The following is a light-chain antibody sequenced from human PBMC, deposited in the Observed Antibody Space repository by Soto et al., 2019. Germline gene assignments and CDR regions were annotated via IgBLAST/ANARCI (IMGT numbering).Light chain of an antibody. CDR1: QSISSY. J-gene: IGKJ5*01. Sequence: EIVLTQSPGTLSLSPGERATLSCRASQSISSYLAWYQQKPGQAHRLLIYDAYNRATGIQARFSGSGSGTDFTLTISSLQPDDFAVYSCQQYGSSPTTFGQGTRLEI. CDR3: QQYGSSPTT. V-gene: IGKV3-20*01. CDR2: DAY.